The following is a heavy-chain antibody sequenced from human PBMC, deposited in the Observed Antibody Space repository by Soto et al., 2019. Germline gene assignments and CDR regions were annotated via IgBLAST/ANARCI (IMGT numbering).Heavy chain of an antibody. CDR2: VNTDGSST. V-gene: IGHV3-74*01. J-gene: IGHJ6*02. Sequence: XVSLRLTFEASGFTFGGYCMHWVRQAPGKGPVWVSRVNTDGSSTTYADSVKGRFTISRDNAKNTLYLQMSSLRAEDTAVYYCARSGDFITWVRNPRDYYYYGMDVWGQGTAVTVSS. D-gene: IGHD3-10*01. CDR3: ARSGDFITWVRNPRDYYYYGMDV. CDR1: GFTFGGYC.